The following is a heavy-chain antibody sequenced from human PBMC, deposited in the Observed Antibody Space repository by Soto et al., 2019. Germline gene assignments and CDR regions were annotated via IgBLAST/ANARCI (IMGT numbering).Heavy chain of an antibody. J-gene: IGHJ4*02. D-gene: IGHD2-21*02. V-gene: IGHV4-39*01. CDR2: IYYSGRT. CDR1: CDSISNSSYY. CDR3: ARQRTTVVTQAYFDH. Sequence: SATLYLTWIVSCDSISNSSYYWGSLRQPPGKGLEWIGSIYYSGRTYYNPSFKSRVTISIDTSKNQFSLKLSSVTATDTAVYYCARQRTTVVTQAYFDHWGQGALVTVSS.